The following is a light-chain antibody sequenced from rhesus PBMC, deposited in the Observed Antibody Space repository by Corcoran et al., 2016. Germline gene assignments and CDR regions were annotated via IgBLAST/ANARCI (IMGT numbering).Light chain of an antibody. CDR2: GAS. CDR3: LQHSNWPRA. J-gene: IGKJ1*01. CDR1: QSVSSS. V-gene: IGKV3-24*01. Sequence: EIVMTQSPATLSLSPGERATLSCRASQSVSSSLAWYQQKPGQAPRRLIYGASSRATCIPDRFSGSGSGTDFTLTISSLVPEDVAVYYCLQHSNWPRAFGQGTKVEIE.